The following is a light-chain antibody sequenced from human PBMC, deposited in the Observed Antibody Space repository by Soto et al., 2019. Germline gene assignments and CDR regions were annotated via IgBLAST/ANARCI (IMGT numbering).Light chain of an antibody. Sequence: DIVLTQSPDTLSLSTGERATLSCRASHTVSSDYLVWYQQKPGQAPRLLIYGASRRATGIPDRFSGSGSGTDFILTTSRLEPEDFAVYYCQHYDNTPPSITFGPGTKVDIK. CDR2: GAS. CDR1: HTVSSDY. V-gene: IGKV3-20*01. J-gene: IGKJ3*01. CDR3: QHYDNTPPSIT.